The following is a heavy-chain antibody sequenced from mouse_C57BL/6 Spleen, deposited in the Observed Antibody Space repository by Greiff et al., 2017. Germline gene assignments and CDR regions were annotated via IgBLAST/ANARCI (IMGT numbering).Heavy chain of an antibody. J-gene: IGHJ1*03. CDR1: GYAFSSYW. Sequence: QVHVKQSGAELVKPGASVTISCKASGYAFSSYWMNWVKQGPGKGLEWIGQIYPGDGDTNYNGKFKGKATLTADKSSSTAYMQLSSLTSEDSAVYFCASTGLRWYFDVWGTGTTVTVSS. CDR2: IYPGDGDT. D-gene: IGHD2-4*01. CDR3: ASTGLRWYFDV. V-gene: IGHV1-80*01.